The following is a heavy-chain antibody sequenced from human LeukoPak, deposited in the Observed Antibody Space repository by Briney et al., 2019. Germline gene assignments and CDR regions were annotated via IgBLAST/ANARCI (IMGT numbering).Heavy chain of an antibody. D-gene: IGHD1-1*01. Sequence: PSETLSLTCTVSGGSINTYYWSWIRQPPGKGLEWIGHISYSGSTNYNPSLKSRVTISVDTSKNQFSLKLSSVTAADTAVYYCAREATSGTNLNWFDYWGQGTLVTVSS. V-gene: IGHV4-59*01. CDR1: GGSINTYY. CDR3: AREATSGTNLNWFDY. CDR2: ISYSGST. J-gene: IGHJ5*01.